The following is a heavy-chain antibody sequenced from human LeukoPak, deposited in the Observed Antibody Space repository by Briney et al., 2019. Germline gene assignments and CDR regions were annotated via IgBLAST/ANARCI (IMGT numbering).Heavy chain of an antibody. CDR2: ISYSGST. CDR1: GGSISSYY. Sequence: PSETLSLTCTVSGGSISSYYWSWIRQPPGKGLEWIGYISYSGSTNYNPSLKSGDTISVDTSKNQFSLKLRSVTAADTAVYYCARHGSDYSFDYWGQGTLVTVSS. D-gene: IGHD3-22*01. CDR3: ARHGSDYSFDY. V-gene: IGHV4-59*08. J-gene: IGHJ4*02.